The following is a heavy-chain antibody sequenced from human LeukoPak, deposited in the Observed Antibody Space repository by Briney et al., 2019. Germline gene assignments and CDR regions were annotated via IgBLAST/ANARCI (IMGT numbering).Heavy chain of an antibody. CDR1: GGSISGYF. CDR2: VYTSGTT. D-gene: IGHD5-12*01. J-gene: IGHJ4*02. V-gene: IGHV4-4*07. Sequence: SETLSLTCTVSGGSISGYFWTWIRLPAGKELEWIGRVYTSGTTYYNPSLESRVTTSLDTFNNQFSLRVTSVTAADTAIYYCARGTEKTRISGYYSFDHWGRGLLVTVSS. CDR3: ARGTEKTRISGYYSFDH.